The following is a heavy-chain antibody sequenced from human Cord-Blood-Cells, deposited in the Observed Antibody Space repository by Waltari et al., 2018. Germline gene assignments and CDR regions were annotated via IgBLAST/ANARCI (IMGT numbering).Heavy chain of an antibody. Sequence: QVQLQQWGAGLLKPSETLSLPCAIYGGSFSGYYWSWIRQPPGKGLEWIGEINHSGSTNYNPSLKSRVTISVDTSKNQFSLKLSSVTAADTAVYYCARLGHCSSTSCSDYWGQGTLVTVSS. D-gene: IGHD2-2*01. CDR3: ARLGHCSSTSCSDY. V-gene: IGHV4-34*01. J-gene: IGHJ4*02. CDR1: GGSFSGYY. CDR2: INHSGST.